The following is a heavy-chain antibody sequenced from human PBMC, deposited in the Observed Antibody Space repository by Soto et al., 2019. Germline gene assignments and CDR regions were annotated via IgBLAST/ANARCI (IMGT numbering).Heavy chain of an antibody. Sequence: EVQLVESGGGLVKPGGSLRLSCAASGFTFSNAWMSWVRQAPGKGLEWVGRIKSKTDGGTTDYAAPVKGRFTISREESKNTLEPQMDRLKTEDPGVEYWYTGGVAAGLLDYWGQGTLVTVSS. J-gene: IGHJ4*02. CDR2: IKSKTDGGTT. CDR3: YTGGVAAGLLDY. V-gene: IGHV3-15*01. D-gene: IGHD2-8*02. CDR1: GFTFSNAW.